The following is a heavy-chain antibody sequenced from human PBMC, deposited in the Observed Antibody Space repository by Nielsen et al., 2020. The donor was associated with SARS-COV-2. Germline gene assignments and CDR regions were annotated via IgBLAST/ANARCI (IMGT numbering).Heavy chain of an antibody. CDR1: GGSVSSGSYY. D-gene: IGHD3-22*01. Sequence: SETLSLTCTVSGGSVSSGSYYWSWIRQPPGKGLEWIGYIYYSGSTNYNPSLKSRVTISVDTSKNQFSLKLSSVTAADTAVYYCARGFERITMIVVVIPIRTYYFDYWGQGTLVTVSS. CDR3: ARGFERITMIVVVIPIRTYYFDY. V-gene: IGHV4-61*01. J-gene: IGHJ4*02. CDR2: IYYSGST.